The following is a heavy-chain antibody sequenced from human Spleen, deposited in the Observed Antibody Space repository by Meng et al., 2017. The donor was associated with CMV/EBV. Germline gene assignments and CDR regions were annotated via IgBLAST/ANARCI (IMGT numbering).Heavy chain of an antibody. J-gene: IGHJ5*02. CDR3: AKEDDHWGNFDA. Sequence: CAASGFTFSGYWMHWVRQAPGKGLVWVSRTNSDGSSTSYADSVKGRFTISRDNFKNTVYLQMNRLRVEDTAVYYCAKEDDHWGNFDAWGQGTLVTVSS. V-gene: IGHV3-74*01. CDR2: TNSDGSST. CDR1: GFTFSGYW. D-gene: IGHD3-9*01.